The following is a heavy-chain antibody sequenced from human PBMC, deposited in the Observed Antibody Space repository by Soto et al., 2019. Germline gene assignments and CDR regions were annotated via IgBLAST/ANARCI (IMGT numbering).Heavy chain of an antibody. V-gene: IGHV3-23*01. Sequence: EVQLLESGGGLVQPGGSLRLSCAASGFTFSSYAMSWVRQAPGKGLEWVSAISGSGGSTYYADSVKGRFTISRDNSKNTLYLQMNSLRAEDTAVYYCAKLDPSFIKKSDAFDIWGQGTMVTVSS. CDR3: AKLDPSFIKKSDAFDI. CDR2: ISGSGGST. J-gene: IGHJ3*02. D-gene: IGHD3-10*01. CDR1: GFTFSSYA.